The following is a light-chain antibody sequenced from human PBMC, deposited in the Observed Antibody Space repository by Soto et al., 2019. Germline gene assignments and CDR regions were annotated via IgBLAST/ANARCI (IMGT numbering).Light chain of an antibody. CDR2: DVS. CDR1: SSDVGGYNY. J-gene: IGLJ2*01. CDR3: SSYTSTNILI. V-gene: IGLV2-14*01. Sequence: QSALTQPASVSGSPGQSITISCTGASSDVGGYNYVSWYQQHPGKAPKLVIYDVSNRPSGISNRFSGSKSANTASLTISGLQAEDEADYYCSSYTSTNILIFGGGTKLTVL.